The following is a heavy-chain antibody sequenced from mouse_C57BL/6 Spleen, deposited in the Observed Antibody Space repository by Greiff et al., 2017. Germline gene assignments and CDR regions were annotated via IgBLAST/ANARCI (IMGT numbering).Heavy chain of an antibody. D-gene: IGHD2-4*01. J-gene: IGHJ4*01. CDR1: GYTFTDYE. CDR2: IDPETGGT. V-gene: IGHV1-15*01. Sequence: QVQLKESGAELVRPGASVTLSCKASGYTFTDYEMHWVKQTPVHGLEWIGAIDPETGGTAYNQKFKGKAILTADKSSSTAYMELRSLTSEDSAVYYCTRSRRLRRGRGYAMDYWGQGTSVTVSS. CDR3: TRSRRLRRGRGYAMDY.